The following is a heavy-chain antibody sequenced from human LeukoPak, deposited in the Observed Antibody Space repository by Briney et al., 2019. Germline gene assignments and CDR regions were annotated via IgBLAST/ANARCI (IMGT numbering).Heavy chain of an antibody. D-gene: IGHD4-23*01. CDR1: GGSIASSTYY. CDR3: ARHVRGGNPFYFDN. CDR2: VYFDGHT. Sequence: SETLSLTCTASGGSIASSTYYWSWIRQSPEKGLEWIGSVYFDGHTYYNPPLESRLLISADTSKNLFSLNLRSATAADTAVYYCARHVRGGNPFYFDNWGRGILVTVSP. J-gene: IGHJ4*02. V-gene: IGHV4-39*01.